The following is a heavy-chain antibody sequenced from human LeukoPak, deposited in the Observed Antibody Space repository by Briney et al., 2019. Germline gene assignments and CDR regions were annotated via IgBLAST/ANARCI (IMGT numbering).Heavy chain of an antibody. Sequence: GGSLRLSCAASGFTFSSYGMHWVRQAPGKGLEWVAFIRYDGSNKYYADSVKGRFTISRDNSKNTLYLQMNSLRAEDTAVYYCATKRKRTAAGTGVYFDYWGQGTLVTVSS. CDR1: GFTFSSYG. V-gene: IGHV3-30*02. CDR2: IRYDGSNK. CDR3: ATKRKRTAAGTGVYFDY. D-gene: IGHD6-13*01. J-gene: IGHJ4*02.